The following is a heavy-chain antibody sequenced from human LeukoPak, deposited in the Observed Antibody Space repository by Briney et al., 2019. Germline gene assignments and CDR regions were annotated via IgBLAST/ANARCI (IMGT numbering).Heavy chain of an antibody. D-gene: IGHD2-2*01. Sequence: SETLSLTCTVSGGSISSGGYYWSWIRQPPGKGLEWIGYIYHSGSTYYNPSLKSRVTISVDRSKNQFSLKLSSVTAADTAVYYCARDKSQYQLPYAFDIWGQGTMVTVSS. CDR1: GGSISSGGYY. J-gene: IGHJ3*02. CDR3: ARDKSQYQLPYAFDI. CDR2: IYHSGST. V-gene: IGHV4-30-2*01.